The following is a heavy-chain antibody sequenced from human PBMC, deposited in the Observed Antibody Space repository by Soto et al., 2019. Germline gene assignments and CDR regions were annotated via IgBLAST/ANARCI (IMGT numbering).Heavy chain of an antibody. CDR1: GGSRSGCD. J-gene: IGHJ4*02. CDR3: ARHNVRGRTIAGAAEV. V-gene: IGHV4-34*01. Sequence: XETLSLSCAVYGGSRSGCDWSWIRQPPGKALEWIGEFNHSGDTNYNPSLKSRVSISADTSKNEVFLNLSSVTAADTAMYYCARHNVRGRTIAGAAEVWGQGTLVTVSS. CDR2: FNHSGDT. D-gene: IGHD1-26*01.